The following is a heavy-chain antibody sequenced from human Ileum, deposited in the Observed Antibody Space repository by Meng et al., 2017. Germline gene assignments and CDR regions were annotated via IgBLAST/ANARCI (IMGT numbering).Heavy chain of an antibody. CDR1: GGSISSGDYY. Sequence: QVQLQESGPGLVKPSQTLSLTCTVSGGSISSGDYYWSWIRQPPGKGLELIGYIYYSGSTYYNPSLKSRLTISVDTSKNQFSLKLSSVTAADTAVYYCARDRDSSGYYPYWGQGTLVTVSS. CDR3: ARDRDSSGYYPY. D-gene: IGHD3-22*01. CDR2: IYYSGST. V-gene: IGHV4-30-4*01. J-gene: IGHJ4*02.